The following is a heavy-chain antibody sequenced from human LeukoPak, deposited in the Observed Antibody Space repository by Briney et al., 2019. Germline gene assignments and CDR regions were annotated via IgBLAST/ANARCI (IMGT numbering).Heavy chain of an antibody. CDR2: INPNSGGT. CDR1: GYTFTGYY. J-gene: IGHJ6*04. Sequence: ASVKVSCKASGYTFTGYYMHWVRQAPGQGLEWMGGINPNSGGTNYAQKFQGWVTMTRDTSISTAYMELSRLRSDDTAVYYCARDQYYGSGSSAMDVWGKGTTVTVSS. D-gene: IGHD3-10*01. V-gene: IGHV1-2*04. CDR3: ARDQYYGSGSSAMDV.